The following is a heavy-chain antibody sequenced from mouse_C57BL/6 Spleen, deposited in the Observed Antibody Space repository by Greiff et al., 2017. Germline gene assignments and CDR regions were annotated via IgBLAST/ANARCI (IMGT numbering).Heavy chain of an antibody. CDR1: GYTFTDYE. Sequence: VQLQQSGAELVRPGASVTLSCKASGYTFTDYEMHWVKQTPVHGLEWIGAIDPETGGTAYNQKFKAKAILTADKSSSTAYMELRSLTSEDSAVYYCTRSYDGYYYYAMDYWGQGTSVTVSS. CDR3: TRSYDGYYYYAMDY. V-gene: IGHV1-15*01. J-gene: IGHJ4*01. D-gene: IGHD2-3*01. CDR2: IDPETGGT.